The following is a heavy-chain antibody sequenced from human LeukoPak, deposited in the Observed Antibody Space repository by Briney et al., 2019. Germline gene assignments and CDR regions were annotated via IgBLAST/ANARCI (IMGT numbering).Heavy chain of an antibody. CDR1: GFTFTSSA. V-gene: IGHV1-58*02. J-gene: IGHJ4*02. D-gene: IGHD3-10*01. CDR3: AAVWGSGSWDN. CDR2: IVVGSGNT. Sequence: GASVKVSCKASGFTFTSSAMQWVRQARGQRLEWIGWIVVGSGNTNYAQKFQERVTITRDMSASTAYMELSSLRSEDTAVYYCAAVWGSGSWDNWGQGTLVTVSS.